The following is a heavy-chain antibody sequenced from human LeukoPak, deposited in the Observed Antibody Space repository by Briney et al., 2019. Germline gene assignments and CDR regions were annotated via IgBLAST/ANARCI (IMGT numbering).Heavy chain of an antibody. Sequence: GGSLRLSCAASGFTVSSNYMSWVRQAPGKGLEWVGFIRSKAYGGTTEYAASVKGRFTISRDDSKSIAYLQMNSLKTEDTAVYYCTRDGEDSSGGGSLYYFDYWGQGTLVTVSS. D-gene: IGHD6-19*01. CDR2: IRSKAYGGTT. V-gene: IGHV3-49*04. J-gene: IGHJ4*02. CDR3: TRDGEDSSGGGSLYYFDY. CDR1: GFTVSSNY.